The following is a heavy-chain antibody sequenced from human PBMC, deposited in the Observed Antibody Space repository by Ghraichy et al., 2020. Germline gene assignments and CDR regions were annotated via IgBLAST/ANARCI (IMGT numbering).Heavy chain of an antibody. J-gene: IGHJ3*02. CDR2: ISISGSTI. D-gene: IGHD3-3*01. CDR3: ARDLWYYDFLSGYYGGPDAFDI. V-gene: IGHV3-48*03. Sequence: LEWVQYISISGSTIYYADCVKGRFTISRDNTKNSLYLQMNSLRAEDTAVYYCARDLWYYDFLSGYYGGPDAFDIWGQGKMV.